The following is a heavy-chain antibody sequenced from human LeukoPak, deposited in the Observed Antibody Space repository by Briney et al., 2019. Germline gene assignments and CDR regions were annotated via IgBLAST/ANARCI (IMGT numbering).Heavy chain of an antibody. D-gene: IGHD5-18*01. CDR2: IYYSGST. CDR3: ARTGARGYSS. V-gene: IGHV4-59*01. Sequence: SGTLSLPCAVYRGALLRYYLGGVRPPPREGLEWIGYIYYSGSTNYNPSLKSRVTISVDTSKNQFSLKLSSVTAADTAVYYCARTGARGYSSWGQGTLVTVSS. J-gene: IGHJ5*02. CDR1: RGALLRYY.